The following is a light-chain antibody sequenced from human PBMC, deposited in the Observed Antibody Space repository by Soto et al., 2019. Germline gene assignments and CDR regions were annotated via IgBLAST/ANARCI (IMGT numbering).Light chain of an antibody. CDR3: QQSYSTPPT. V-gene: IGKV1-39*01. CDR1: QSISSY. Sequence: DIQMTQSPSSLSASVGDTDTITCRASQSISSYLNWYQQKPGKAPKLLIYAASSLQSGVPSRFSGSGSGTDFTLTISSLQPEDFATYYCQQSYSTPPTFGQGTKVDIK. CDR2: AAS. J-gene: IGKJ1*01.